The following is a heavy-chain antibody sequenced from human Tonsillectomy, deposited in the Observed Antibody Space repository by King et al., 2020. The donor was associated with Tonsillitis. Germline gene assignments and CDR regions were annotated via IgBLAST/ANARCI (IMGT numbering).Heavy chain of an antibody. V-gene: IGHV3-23*04. CDR3: AKAMGYSYLYYFDY. J-gene: IGHJ4*02. CDR2: ISGGGAST. D-gene: IGHD5-18*01. Sequence: VQLVESGGGLVQPGGSLRLSCAASGFTFSTYAISWVRQAPGKGLEGVSAISGGGASTYYAESVRGRFTISSDNSKNTLYLEMNSLRAEDTAVYNCAKAMGYSYLYYFDYWGQGTLVTVSS. CDR1: GFTFSTYA.